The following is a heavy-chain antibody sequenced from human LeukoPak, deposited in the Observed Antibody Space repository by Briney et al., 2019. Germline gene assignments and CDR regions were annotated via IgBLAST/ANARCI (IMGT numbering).Heavy chain of an antibody. CDR2: VYPRDGST. CDR3: ARDQEGFDY. CDR1: GYSFTSNY. Sequence: ASVKVSCKVSGYSFTSNYIHWVRQAPGQGLEWMGMVYPRDGSTSYAQRFQDRVTVTRDTSTSTVHMELSGLRSEDTAVYYCARDQEGFDYWGQGTLVTVSS. J-gene: IGHJ4*02. V-gene: IGHV1-46*01.